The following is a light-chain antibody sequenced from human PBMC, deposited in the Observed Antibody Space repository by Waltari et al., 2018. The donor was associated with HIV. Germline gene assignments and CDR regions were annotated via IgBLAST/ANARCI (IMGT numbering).Light chain of an antibody. J-gene: IGLJ1*01. Sequence: SVLTQPPSVSGAPGQRVTISCTGTISTIGAGYDVHWYQQLPGTAPKLRISGHTNRPAGVPDLFSGSKSGTSASLAITGLQAEDEADYYCQSYDGSLGGYVFGTGTAVTVL. CDR3: QSYDGSLGGYV. CDR1: ISTIGAGYD. CDR2: GHT. V-gene: IGLV1-40*01.